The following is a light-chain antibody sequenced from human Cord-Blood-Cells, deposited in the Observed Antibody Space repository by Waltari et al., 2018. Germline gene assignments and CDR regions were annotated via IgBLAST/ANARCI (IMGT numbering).Light chain of an antibody. J-gene: IGKJ2*01. CDR3: QQYYSTPYT. CDR2: WAS. Sequence: DIVMTQSPDPLAVSLGERATTHCKSTQSVLYSSNNKNYLAWYQQKPGQPPKLLIYWASTRESGVPDRFSGSGSGTDFTLTISSLQAEDVAVYYCQQYYSTPYTFGQGTKLEIK. V-gene: IGKV4-1*01. CDR1: QSVLYSSNNKNY.